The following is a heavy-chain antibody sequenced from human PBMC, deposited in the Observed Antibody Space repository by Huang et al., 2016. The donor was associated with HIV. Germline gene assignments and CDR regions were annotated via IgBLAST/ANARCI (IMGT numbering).Heavy chain of an antibody. CDR1: GYTFSNYD. CDR2: MNPNSGNT. CDR3: ATLPPVNYGRSGGRVRDY. J-gene: IGHJ4*02. V-gene: IGHV1-8*01. D-gene: IGHD2-15*01. Sequence: QVQLVQSGAEVKKPGASVKVSCKASGYTFSNYDINWVRQAPGQGLEWMVWMNPNSGNTGYARKFQGRVTMTRSTSISTAYMELSRLRFEDTAVYYCATLPPVNYGRSGGRVRDYWGQGSLVTVSS.